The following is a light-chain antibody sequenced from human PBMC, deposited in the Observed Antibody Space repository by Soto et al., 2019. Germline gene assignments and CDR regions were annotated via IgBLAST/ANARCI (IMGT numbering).Light chain of an antibody. Sequence: EIVLTQSPGTLSLSPGERATLSCRASRSLSSSYLAWYQQKPGQTPRLLFYGASTRATGISTRFSGGGSGTEFTLTISGLQSEDSAVYYCQQYKSWPPITFGQGTRLEI. J-gene: IGKJ5*01. CDR2: GAS. CDR3: QQYKSWPPIT. CDR1: RSLSSSY. V-gene: IGKV3-15*01.